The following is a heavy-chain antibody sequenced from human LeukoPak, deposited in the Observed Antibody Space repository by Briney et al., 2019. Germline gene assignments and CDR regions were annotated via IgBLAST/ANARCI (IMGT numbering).Heavy chain of an antibody. V-gene: IGHV3-23*01. D-gene: IGHD3-9*01. CDR1: GFTFSSYA. J-gene: IGHJ5*02. CDR3: AKVGTITIFSGRFDP. CDR2: ISGSGGST. Sequence: GVLRLSCAASGFTFSSYAMSWVRQAPGKGLEWVSAISGSGGSTYYADSVKGRFTISRDHSKNTLYLQMNSLRAEDTAVYYCAKVGTITIFSGRFDPWGQGTLVTVSS.